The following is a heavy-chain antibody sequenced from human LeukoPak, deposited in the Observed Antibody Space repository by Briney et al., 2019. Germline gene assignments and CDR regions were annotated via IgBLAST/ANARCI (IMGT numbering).Heavy chain of an antibody. D-gene: IGHD4-17*01. Sequence: GASVKVSCKASGGTFSSYAISWVRQAPGQGLEWMGGIIPIFGTANYAQKFQGRVTITADESTSTAYMELSSLRSEDTAVYYCARGERGGDYVVAFDIWGQGTMVTVSS. J-gene: IGHJ3*02. CDR3: ARGERGGDYVVAFDI. V-gene: IGHV1-69*13. CDR1: GGTFSSYA. CDR2: IIPIFGTA.